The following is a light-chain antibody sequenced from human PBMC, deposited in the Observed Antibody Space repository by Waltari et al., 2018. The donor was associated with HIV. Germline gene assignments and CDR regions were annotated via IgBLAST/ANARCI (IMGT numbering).Light chain of an antibody. CDR2: SNN. V-gene: IGLV1-44*01. Sequence: QSVLTQPPSASGTPGPRVTISCSGSSSNIGSNTVNWYQHLPGTAPKLLIYSNNQRPSGVPDRFSGSKSGTSASLAISGLQSEDEADYYCAVWGDSLNGPVFGGGTKLTVL. CDR1: SSNIGSNT. CDR3: AVWGDSLNGPV. J-gene: IGLJ2*01.